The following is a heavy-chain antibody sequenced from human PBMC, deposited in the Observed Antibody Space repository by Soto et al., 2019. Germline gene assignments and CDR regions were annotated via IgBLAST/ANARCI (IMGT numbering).Heavy chain of an antibody. CDR1: GFTFSSYG. Sequence: GGSLRLSCAASGFTFSSYGMHWVRQAPGKGLEWVAVISYDGSNKYYADSVKGRFTISRDNSKNTLYLQMNSLRAEDTAVYYCAKDPDLRGSGTTSIDYWGQGTLGTVSS. D-gene: IGHD1-1*01. J-gene: IGHJ4*02. V-gene: IGHV3-30*18. CDR2: ISYDGSNK. CDR3: AKDPDLRGSGTTSIDY.